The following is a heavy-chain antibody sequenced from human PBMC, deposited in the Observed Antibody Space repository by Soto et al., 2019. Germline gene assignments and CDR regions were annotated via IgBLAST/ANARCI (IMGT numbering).Heavy chain of an antibody. D-gene: IGHD6-19*01. Sequence: QVQLVESGGGVVQPGRSLRLSCAASGFTFSSYAMHWVRQAPGKGLEWVAVISYDGSNKYYADSVKGRFTISRDNSKNTRYLQMNSLRAEDTAVYYCARDRAVAGTSRYYYYYGMDVWGQGTTVTVSS. CDR1: GFTFSSYA. CDR2: ISYDGSNK. CDR3: ARDRAVAGTSRYYYYYGMDV. V-gene: IGHV3-30-3*01. J-gene: IGHJ6*02.